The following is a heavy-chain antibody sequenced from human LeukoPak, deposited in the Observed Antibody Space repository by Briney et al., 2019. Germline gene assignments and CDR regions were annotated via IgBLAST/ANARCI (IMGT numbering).Heavy chain of an antibody. CDR3: AKAEGYCSGTWCFRWFDW. Sequence: GGSLRLSCVGSGFTSIAYALTWARQAPGKGLEWVSGISGGGVTTYYADSVKGRLTISRDNSKNTLYLQMNSLRAEDTAVYYCAKAEGYCSGTWCFRWFDWWGQGTLVTVSS. J-gene: IGHJ4*02. CDR1: GFTSIAYA. V-gene: IGHV3-23*01. D-gene: IGHD2-15*01. CDR2: ISGGGVTT.